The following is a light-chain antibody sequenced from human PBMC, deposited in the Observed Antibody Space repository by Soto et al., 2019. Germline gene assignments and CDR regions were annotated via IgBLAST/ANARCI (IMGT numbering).Light chain of an antibody. CDR1: QSIITY. J-gene: IGKJ4*01. CDR2: AAS. Sequence: DIQVTQSPSSLSASVGDRVTITCRASQSIITYLNWYQQKPGKAPKLLIYAASSLASGVPSRFSGSGSGTDFALTISSLQPDDLGTYYCQQSYSTPLIFGGGTKVEIK. V-gene: IGKV1-39*01. CDR3: QQSYSTPLI.